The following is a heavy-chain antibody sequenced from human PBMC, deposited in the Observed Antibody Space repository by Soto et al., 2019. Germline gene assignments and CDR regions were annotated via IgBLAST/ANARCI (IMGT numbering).Heavy chain of an antibody. J-gene: IGHJ5*01. V-gene: IGHV4-34*01. CDR3: STRAYDTNGYYRFDP. CDR1: GGSFSGHS. D-gene: IGHD3-22*01. CDR2: INHSGRV. Sequence: SETLSLTCAVYGGSFSGHSWTWIRQSPGKGLEWIGDINHSGRVNYSPSLKSPVTISLDTSKNQFSLTLSAVTAADTAMYYCSTRAYDTNGYYRFDPWGQGTMATVS.